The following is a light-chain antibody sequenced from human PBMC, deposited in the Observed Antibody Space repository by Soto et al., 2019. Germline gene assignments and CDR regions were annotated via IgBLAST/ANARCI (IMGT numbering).Light chain of an antibody. CDR3: QQYCSSWT. V-gene: IGKV3-20*01. J-gene: IGKJ1*01. Sequence: EIVLTQSPGTLSSSPGERATLSCRASQSVSSSYLAWYQQKPGQAPRLLIYGASSRATGIPDRFSGSGSGTAFTLTSSRLEPEDFAVYYCQQYCSSWTFGQGTKVEIK. CDR1: QSVSSSY. CDR2: GAS.